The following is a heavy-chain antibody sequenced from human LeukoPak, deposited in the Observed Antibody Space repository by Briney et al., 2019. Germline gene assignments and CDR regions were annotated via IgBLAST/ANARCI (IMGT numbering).Heavy chain of an antibody. CDR1: GYTFTGYY. CDR3: ARDQGIRFLEWLFHY. V-gene: IGHV1-2*02. J-gene: IGHJ4*02. CDR2: INANSGGT. D-gene: IGHD3-3*01. Sequence: SGYTFTGYYMHWVRQAPGQGLEWMGWINANSGGTNYAQKFQGRVTMTRDTSISTAYMELSRLRSDDTAVYYCARDQGIRFLEWLFHYWGQGTLVTVSS.